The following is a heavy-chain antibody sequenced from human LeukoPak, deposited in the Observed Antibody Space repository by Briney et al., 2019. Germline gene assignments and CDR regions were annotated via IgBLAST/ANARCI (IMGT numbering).Heavy chain of an antibody. CDR3: AKDIGYSSARYFDY. V-gene: IGHV3-9*01. CDR1: GFTFDDYA. J-gene: IGHJ4*02. Sequence: GGSPRLSCAASGFTFDDYAMHWVRQAPGKGLEWVSGISWNSGSIGYADSVKGRFTISRDNAKNSLYLQMNSLRAEDTALYYCAKDIGYSSARYFDYWGQGTLVTVSS. CDR2: ISWNSGSI. D-gene: IGHD6-25*01.